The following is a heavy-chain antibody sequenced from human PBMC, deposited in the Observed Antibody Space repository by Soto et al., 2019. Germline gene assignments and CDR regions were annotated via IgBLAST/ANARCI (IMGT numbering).Heavy chain of an antibody. V-gene: IGHV1-58*01. D-gene: IGHD3-3*01. CDR2: IVVGSGNT. CDR3: AALEYDFWSGPEGY. J-gene: IGHJ4*02. CDR1: GFTFTSSA. Sequence: SVKVSCKASGFTFTSSAVQWVRQARGQRLEWIGWIVVGSGNTNYAQKFQERDTITRDMSTSSAYMELSSLRSEDTAVYYCAALEYDFWSGPEGYWGQGTLVTVSS.